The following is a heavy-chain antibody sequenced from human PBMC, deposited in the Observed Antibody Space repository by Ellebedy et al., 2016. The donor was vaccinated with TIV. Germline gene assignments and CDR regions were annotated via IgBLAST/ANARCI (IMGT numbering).Heavy chain of an antibody. J-gene: IGHJ4*02. CDR3: ARDTYGHTAPPFY. CDR1: GFTFGDYT. CDR2: ITAKRFGGTT. V-gene: IGHV3-49*03. D-gene: IGHD3-10*01. Sequence: GESLKIYCTASGFTFGDYTMSWFRQPPGKGLEWLGFITAKRFGGTTQYAASVKDRFTISRDDSNSIAYLQMNSLKTEDTAVYYCARDTYGHTAPPFYWGQGTLVTVSS.